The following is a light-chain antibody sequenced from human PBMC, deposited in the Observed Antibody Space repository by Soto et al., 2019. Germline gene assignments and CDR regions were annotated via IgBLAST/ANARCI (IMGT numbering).Light chain of an antibody. Sequence: ECVLTQSPGTLSLSPGERATLSCRASQSVSSSLAWYQQKPGQAPRLLIYDASNKATGIPDRFSGSGSGTEFTLTISSLQSEDFAVYYCQQYGSSPTTFGQGTKVDIK. CDR1: QSVSSS. V-gene: IGKV3-20*01. J-gene: IGKJ1*01. CDR3: QQYGSSPTT. CDR2: DAS.